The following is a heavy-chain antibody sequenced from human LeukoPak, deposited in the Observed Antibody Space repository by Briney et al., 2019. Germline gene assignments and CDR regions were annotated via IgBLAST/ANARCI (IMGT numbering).Heavy chain of an antibody. Sequence: SETLSLTCTVSGGSISSYYWSWIRQPPGKGLEWIGYIYYSGSTNYNPSLKSRVTMSVDTSKNQFSLKLSSVTAADTAVYYCARDSRPYAFDIWGQGTMVTVSS. J-gene: IGHJ3*02. CDR2: IYYSGST. CDR3: ARDSRPYAFDI. V-gene: IGHV4-59*12. CDR1: GGSISSYY.